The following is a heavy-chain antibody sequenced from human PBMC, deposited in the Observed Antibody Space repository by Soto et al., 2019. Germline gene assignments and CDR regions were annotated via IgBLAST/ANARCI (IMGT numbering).Heavy chain of an antibody. D-gene: IGHD3-16*01. CDR1: GFTFSSYW. V-gene: IGHV3-7*01. J-gene: IGHJ4*02. CDR2: IKEDGSQK. Sequence: EVQLVESGGGLVQPGGSLRLSCVASGFTFSSYWMSWVRQAPGKGLEWVAIIKEDGSQKNYVDSVKGRFTISRDNAKNSLYLQMSSRRAEDTAVYYCARMGADYCGQGTLVTVSS. CDR3: ARMGADY.